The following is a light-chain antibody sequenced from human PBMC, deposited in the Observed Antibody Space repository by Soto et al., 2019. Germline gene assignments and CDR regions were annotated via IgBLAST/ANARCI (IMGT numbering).Light chain of an antibody. Sequence: EIVLTQSPATLSLSPGERATLSCRASQSVSSYLAWYQQKPGQAPRLRIYDASNRATGIPARFSGSGSGTDFTLTISSLEPEDFAVYYCQQRSNWPPVTFGPGTKVYIK. J-gene: IGKJ3*01. CDR3: QQRSNWPPVT. V-gene: IGKV3-11*01. CDR2: DAS. CDR1: QSVSSY.